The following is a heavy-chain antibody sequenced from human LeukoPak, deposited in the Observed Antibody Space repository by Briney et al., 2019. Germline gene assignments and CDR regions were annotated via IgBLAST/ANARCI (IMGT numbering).Heavy chain of an antibody. CDR1: RGTFSSYA. Sequence: ASVKVSCKASRGTFSSYAISWVRQAPEQGLEWMGGIIPIFGTANYAQKFQGRVTITTDESTSTAYMELSSLRSENTAVYYCARGGPWARGYCSSTSCYNWFDPWGQGTLVTVSS. D-gene: IGHD2-2*01. V-gene: IGHV1-69*05. CDR2: IIPIFGTA. J-gene: IGHJ5*02. CDR3: ARGGPWARGYCSSTSCYNWFDP.